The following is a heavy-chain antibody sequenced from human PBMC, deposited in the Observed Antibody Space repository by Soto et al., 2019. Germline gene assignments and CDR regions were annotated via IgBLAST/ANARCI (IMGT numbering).Heavy chain of an antibody. V-gene: IGHV3-73*01. Sequence: GGSLRLSCAASGFTFSGSAMHWVRQASGKGLEWVGRIRSKANSYATAYAASVKGRFTISRDDSKNTAYLQMNSLKTEDTAVYYCTRHERDIVLVPAAMFHYYYGMDVWGQGTTVTVSS. CDR2: IRSKANSYAT. D-gene: IGHD2-2*01. J-gene: IGHJ6*02. CDR1: GFTFSGSA. CDR3: TRHERDIVLVPAAMFHYYYGMDV.